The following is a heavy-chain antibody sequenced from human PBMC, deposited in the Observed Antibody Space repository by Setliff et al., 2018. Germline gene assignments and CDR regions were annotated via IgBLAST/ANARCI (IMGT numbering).Heavy chain of an antibody. CDR1: GFTFNNFA. CDR2: IWYDGSNK. CDR3: ASRDCGGDCYPYYYYGMDV. J-gene: IGHJ6*02. Sequence: GGSLRLSCAASGFTFNNFAMHWVRQAPGKGLEWVAVIWYDGSNKYYADSVKGRFTISRDNSKNTLYLQMNSLRAEDTAVYYCASRDCGGDCYPYYYYGMDVWGQGTTVTVSS. V-gene: IGHV3-33*01. D-gene: IGHD2-21*02.